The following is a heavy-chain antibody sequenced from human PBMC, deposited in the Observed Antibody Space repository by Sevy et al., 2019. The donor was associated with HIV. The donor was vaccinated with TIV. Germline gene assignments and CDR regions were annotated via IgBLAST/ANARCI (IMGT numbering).Heavy chain of an antibody. D-gene: IGHD3-22*01. V-gene: IGHV1-24*01. CDR1: EYSLTKLS. CDR3: ASAREYYEDSSGYLDY. CDR2: FDPEDGET. J-gene: IGHJ4*02. Sequence: ASVKVSCKVSEYSLTKLSMHWVRQAPGKGLEWMGRFDPEDGETIFAQKFQGRVTMTEDTSTDTAYMQLSGLRSEDTAVYYCASAREYYEDSSGYLDYWGQGTLVTVSS.